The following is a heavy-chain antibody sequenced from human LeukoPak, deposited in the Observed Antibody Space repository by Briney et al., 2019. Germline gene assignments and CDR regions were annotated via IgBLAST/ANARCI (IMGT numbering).Heavy chain of an antibody. D-gene: IGHD1-26*01. V-gene: IGHV3-21*01. CDR1: GFTFSSYS. Sequence: PGGSLRLSCAASGFTFSSYSMNWVRRAPGKGLEWVSSISSSSSYIYYADSVKGRFTISRDNAKNSLYLQMNSLRAEDTAVYYCARELAIVGATGGGYWGQGTLVTVSS. CDR2: ISSSSSYI. CDR3: ARELAIVGATGGGY. J-gene: IGHJ4*02.